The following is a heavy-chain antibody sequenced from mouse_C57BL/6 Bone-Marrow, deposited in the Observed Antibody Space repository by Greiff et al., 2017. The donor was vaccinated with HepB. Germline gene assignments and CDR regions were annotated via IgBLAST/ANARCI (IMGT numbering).Heavy chain of an antibody. Sequence: VQLQQPGAELVMPGASVKLSCKASGYTFTSYWMHWVKQRPGQGLEWIGEIDPSDSYTNYNQKFKGKSTLTVDKSSSNAYMQLSSLTSEDSAVYYCARRGVYYGYDGFAYWGQGTLVTVSA. V-gene: IGHV1-69*01. D-gene: IGHD2-2*01. CDR3: ARRGVYYGYDGFAY. J-gene: IGHJ3*01. CDR1: GYTFTSYW. CDR2: IDPSDSYT.